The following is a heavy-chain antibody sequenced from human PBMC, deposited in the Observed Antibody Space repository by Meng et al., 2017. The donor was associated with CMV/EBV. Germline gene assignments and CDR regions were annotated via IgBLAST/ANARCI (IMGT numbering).Heavy chain of an antibody. V-gene: IGHV1-58*01. J-gene: IGHJ6*02. CDR2: IVVGSGNT. CDR3: ARDRRYCSSTSCYQPPYYYYYGMDV. Sequence: SVKVSCKASGFTFTSSAVQWVRQARGQRLEWIGWIVVGSGNTNYAQKFQERVTITRDMSTSTAYMELSSLRSEDTAVYYCARDRRYCSSTSCYQPPYYYYYGMDVWGRGTTVTVSS. CDR1: GFTFTSSA. D-gene: IGHD2-2*01.